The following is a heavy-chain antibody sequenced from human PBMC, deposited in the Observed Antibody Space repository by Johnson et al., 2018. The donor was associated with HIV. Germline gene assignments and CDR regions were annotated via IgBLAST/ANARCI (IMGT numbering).Heavy chain of an antibody. CDR1: GFTFSDVW. CDR3: TTPSGSYVSSYDAFDI. Sequence: VPLVESGGGLVKPGGSLRLSCAASGFTFSDVWMTWVRQAPGRGLEWVGRIKSKTDGGTTDYAAPVKGRFTISRDDSKNTLYLQMNSLKTEDTAVYYCTTPSGSYVSSYDAFDIWGQGTMVTVSS. D-gene: IGHD1-26*01. J-gene: IGHJ3*02. V-gene: IGHV3-15*01. CDR2: IKSKTDGGTT.